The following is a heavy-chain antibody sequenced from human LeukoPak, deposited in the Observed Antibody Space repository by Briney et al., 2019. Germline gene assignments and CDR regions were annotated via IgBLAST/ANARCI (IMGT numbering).Heavy chain of an antibody. V-gene: IGHV4-59*01. CDR2: IYYSGST. CDR1: GGSISSYY. J-gene: IGHJ6*03. CDR3: ARRIAAADTYYYYYYMDV. D-gene: IGHD6-13*01. Sequence: SETLSLTCTVSGGSISSYYWSWIRQPPGKGLEWIGYIYYSGSTYYNPSLKSRVTISVDTSKNQFSLKLSSVTAADTAIYYCARRIAAADTYYYYYYMDVWGKGTTVTVSS.